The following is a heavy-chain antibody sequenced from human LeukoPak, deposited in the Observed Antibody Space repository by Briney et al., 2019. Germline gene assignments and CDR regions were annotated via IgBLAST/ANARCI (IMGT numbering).Heavy chain of an antibody. V-gene: IGHV4-59*11. J-gene: IGHJ6*03. Sequence: SETLSLTCAVSGASISSHYWSWIRQPPGKGLEWIGYTSGSISDNPSLKSRVAVSVDPSQNQVSLSLTSVTATDTAVYYCARVLAIFGLDTTDFYMDVWGKGTTVTVSS. D-gene: IGHD3/OR15-3a*01. CDR1: GASISSHY. CDR3: ARVLAIFGLDTTDFYMDV. CDR2: TSGSI.